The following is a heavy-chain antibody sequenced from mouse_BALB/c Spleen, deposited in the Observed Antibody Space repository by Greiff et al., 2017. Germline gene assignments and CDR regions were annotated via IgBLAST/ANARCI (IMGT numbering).Heavy chain of an antibody. Sequence: VQLQQSGPELVKPGASVKISCKASGYAFSSSWMNWVKQRPGQGLEWIGRIYPGDGDTNYNGKFKGKATLTADKSSSTAYMQLSSLTAVDSAVYFCARRGTVEAMDYWGQGTSVTVSS. CDR1: GYAFSSSW. D-gene: IGHD1-1*01. V-gene: IGHV1-82*01. J-gene: IGHJ4*01. CDR2: IYPGDGDT. CDR3: ARRGTVEAMDY.